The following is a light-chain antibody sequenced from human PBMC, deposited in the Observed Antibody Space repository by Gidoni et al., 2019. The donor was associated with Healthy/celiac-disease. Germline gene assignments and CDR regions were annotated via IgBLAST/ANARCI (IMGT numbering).Light chain of an antibody. V-gene: IGKV1-39*01. J-gene: IGKJ2*01. Sequence: DIQMTQSPSSLSASVGDRVTITCRASQTISTYLNWYQQKPGKAPQLRIYAASSLQSGVPSRFSGSGSGTDFTLTISSLQPEDFATYSCQQTYSSPRTFGQGTKLEIK. CDR1: QTISTY. CDR2: AAS. CDR3: QQTYSSPRT.